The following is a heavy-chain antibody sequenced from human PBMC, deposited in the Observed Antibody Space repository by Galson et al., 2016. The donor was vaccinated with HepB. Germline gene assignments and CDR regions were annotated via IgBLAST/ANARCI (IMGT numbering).Heavy chain of an antibody. CDR2: IYSRGNT. V-gene: IGHV3-53*01. CDR1: GFSVSSNY. J-gene: IGHJ4*02. CDR3: VRGRDCTTTSCYDRPRDY. Sequence: SLRLSCAASGFSVSSNYLSWVRQVPGKGLEWVSVIYSRGNTYYADSVKGRFTLSRDSSKNTLYLQMDSLRAEDTAMYYCVRGRDCTTTSCYDRPRDYWGQGALVTVSS. D-gene: IGHD2-2*01.